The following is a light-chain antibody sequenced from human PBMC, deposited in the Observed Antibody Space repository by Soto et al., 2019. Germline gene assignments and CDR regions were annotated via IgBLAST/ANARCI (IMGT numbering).Light chain of an antibody. CDR1: NIGSKS. V-gene: IGLV3-21*04. J-gene: IGLJ2*01. CDR3: QVWDSSSDHVV. CDR2: YDS. Sequence: SYELTQPPSVSVAPGKTARITCGGNNIGSKSVHWYQQKPGQAPVLVISYDSDRPSGIPERFSGSNSGSTATLTISRVEAWDEADYYCQVWDSSSDHVVFGGGTKLTVL.